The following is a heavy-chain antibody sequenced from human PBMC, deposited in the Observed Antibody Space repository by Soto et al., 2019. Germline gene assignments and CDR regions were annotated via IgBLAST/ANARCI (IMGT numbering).Heavy chain of an antibody. CDR1: GGNISNSSYY. CDR2: IYYSGST. J-gene: IGHJ3*02. V-gene: IGHV4-39*01. CDR3: ARPSDRLLWFGEFIDAFDI. D-gene: IGHD3-10*01. Sequence: PSVTQSLTNTVSGGNISNSSYYWGWIRQPPGKGLEWIGSIYYSGSTYYNPSLKSRVTISVNTSRNQFSLKLSSVTAADTAVYYCARPSDRLLWFGEFIDAFDIWGQGKMVTVS.